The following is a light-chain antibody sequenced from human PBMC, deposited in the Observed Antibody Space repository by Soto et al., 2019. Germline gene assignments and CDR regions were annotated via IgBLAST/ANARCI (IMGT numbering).Light chain of an antibody. J-gene: IGLJ2*01. CDR2: DVS. V-gene: IGLV2-11*01. CDR3: SSYAGSHTLHVV. Sequence: QSVLTQPRSVSGSPGQSVTISCTGTSSDVGGYNYVSWYQQHPGKAPKLMIYDVSKRPSGVPDRFSGSKSGNTASLTISGLQAEAEADYYCSSYAGSHTLHVVFGRGTKLTLL. CDR1: SSDVGGYNY.